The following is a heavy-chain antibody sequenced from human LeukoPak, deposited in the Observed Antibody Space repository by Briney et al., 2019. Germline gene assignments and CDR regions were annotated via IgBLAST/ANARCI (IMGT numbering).Heavy chain of an antibody. Sequence: ASVKVSCKASGYTFTGYYMHWVRQAPGQGLEWMGWINPNSGDTNYAQKFQGWVTMTRDTSITTAYMELSRLRSDDTAVYYCARTSRTTGTSWWGDDWFDPWGQGTLVTVSS. CDR3: ARTSRTTGTSWWGDDWFDP. D-gene: IGHD1-1*01. CDR2: INPNSGDT. V-gene: IGHV1-2*04. J-gene: IGHJ5*02. CDR1: GYTFTGYY.